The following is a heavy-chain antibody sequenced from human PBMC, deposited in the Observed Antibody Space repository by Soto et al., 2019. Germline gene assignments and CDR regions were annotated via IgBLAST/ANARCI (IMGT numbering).Heavy chain of an antibody. J-gene: IGHJ4*02. Sequence: QVQLQGSGHGLMKPSETLSLTCPVSGGSVSSGSSYWGWIGQPPGKGREWIGYFYDSGSTNYNPSLKSRVTISVDTSKNQFSLKLSSVTAADTAVYYCARGDDSSGYYRRDYYFDYWGQGTLVTVSS. V-gene: IGHV4-61*01. CDR1: GGSVSSGSSY. CDR2: FYDSGST. CDR3: ARGDDSSGYYRRDYYFDY. D-gene: IGHD3-22*01.